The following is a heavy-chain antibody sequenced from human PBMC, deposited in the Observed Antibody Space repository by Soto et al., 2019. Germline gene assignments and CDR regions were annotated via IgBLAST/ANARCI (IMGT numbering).Heavy chain of an antibody. D-gene: IGHD6-13*01. J-gene: IGHJ5*02. Sequence: SGPTLVNPTQTLTLTCTFSGFSLSTSGVGVGWIRQPPGKALEWLALIYWNDDKRYSPSLKSRLTITKETAKSQVVLTMTNMDPVDTATYYCARVSSSSWTDWFDPWGQGTLVTVSS. CDR1: GFSLSTSGVG. CDR2: IYWNDDK. CDR3: ARVSSSSWTDWFDP. V-gene: IGHV2-5*01.